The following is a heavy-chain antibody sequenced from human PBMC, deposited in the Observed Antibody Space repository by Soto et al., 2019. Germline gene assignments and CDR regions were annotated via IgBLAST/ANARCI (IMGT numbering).Heavy chain of an antibody. Sequence: QVQLVQSGAEVKKPGSSVQVSCKASGGTFSSYSINWVRQAPGQGPEWMGEMIPVFGTANYAQKFQGRVTITAGESTSTAYMELCSLRSEDTAVYFCARDGGRHSGGIDYWGQGTVVTVSS. V-gene: IGHV1-69*01. CDR1: GGTFSSYS. D-gene: IGHD1-26*01. CDR2: MIPVFGTA. J-gene: IGHJ4*02. CDR3: ARDGGRHSGGIDY.